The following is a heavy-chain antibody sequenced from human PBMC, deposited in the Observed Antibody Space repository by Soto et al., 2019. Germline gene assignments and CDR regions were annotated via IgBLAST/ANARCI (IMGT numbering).Heavy chain of an antibody. J-gene: IGHJ6*02. D-gene: IGHD1-20*01. V-gene: IGHV1-69*06. CDR2: IIPIFGTA. Sequence: QVQLVQSGAEVQKPGSSVKVSCKASGGTFSSYAISWVRQAPGQGLEWMGGIIPIFGTANYAQKFQGRVTITADKSTSTAYMELSSLRSEDTAVYYCARVVTGTQSYYYGMDVWGQGTTVTVSS. CDR3: ARVVTGTQSYYYGMDV. CDR1: GGTFSSYA.